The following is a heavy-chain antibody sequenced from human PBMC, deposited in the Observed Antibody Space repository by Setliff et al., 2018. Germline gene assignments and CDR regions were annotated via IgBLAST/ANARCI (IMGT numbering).Heavy chain of an antibody. CDR1: GGTFSSYG. D-gene: IGHD2-2*01. V-gene: IGHV1-69*05. J-gene: IGHJ6*03. CDR3: AREVVVVKSAINYYYYMDV. CDR2: TIPMFGTT. Sequence: SVKVSCKASGGTFSSYGISWVRQAPGQGLEWMGGTIPMFGTTNYARKFQGRVTITRDTSATTAYMELSSLQSEDTAVFYCAREVVVVKSAINYYYYMDVWGKGTTVTVSS.